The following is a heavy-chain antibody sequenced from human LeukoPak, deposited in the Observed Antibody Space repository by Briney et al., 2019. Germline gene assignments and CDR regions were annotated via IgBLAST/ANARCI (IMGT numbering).Heavy chain of an antibody. D-gene: IGHD3-22*01. Sequence: PSETLSLTCVVSGGSINNNKWWSWVRQAPGKGLEWVSYITNSGNSKSYADSVKGRSTISRDNTKNSLYLQMNGLRAEDTAVYYCARTRSSGYLTFDYWGQGILVTVSS. J-gene: IGHJ4*02. CDR2: ITNSGNSK. CDR3: ARTRSSGYLTFDY. CDR1: GGSINNNKW. V-gene: IGHV3-48*01.